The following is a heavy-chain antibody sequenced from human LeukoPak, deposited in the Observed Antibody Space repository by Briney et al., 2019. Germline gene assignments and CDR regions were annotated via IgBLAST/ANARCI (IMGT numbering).Heavy chain of an antibody. CDR1: GGSISSYY. CDR2: IYYSGST. V-gene: IGHV4-59*01. Sequence: SETLSFTCTVSGGSISSYYWSWIRQPPGKGLEWIGYIYYSGSTNYNPSLKSRVTISVDTSKNQFSLKLSSVTAADTAVYYCARDAYYYDSPWFDPWGQGTLVTVSS. J-gene: IGHJ5*02. D-gene: IGHD3-22*01. CDR3: ARDAYYYDSPWFDP.